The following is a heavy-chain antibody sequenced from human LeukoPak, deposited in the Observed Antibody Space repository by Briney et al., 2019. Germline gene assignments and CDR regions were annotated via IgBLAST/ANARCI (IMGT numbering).Heavy chain of an antibody. Sequence: SETLSLTCTVSAGSISSYYWSWIRQPPGKGLEWIGYIYYSGSTNYNPSLKSRVTISVDTSKNQFTLKLSSVTAADTAVYYCARSLRPSSWYDYWGQGTLVTVSS. CDR3: ARSLRPSSWYDY. CDR2: IYYSGST. CDR1: AGSISSYY. J-gene: IGHJ4*02. V-gene: IGHV4-59*01. D-gene: IGHD6-13*01.